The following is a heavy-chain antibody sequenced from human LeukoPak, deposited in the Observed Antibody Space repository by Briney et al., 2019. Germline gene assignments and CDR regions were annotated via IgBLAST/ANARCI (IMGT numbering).Heavy chain of an antibody. Sequence: SQTLSLTCAISGDSVSSNSAAWTWIRQSPSRGLEGLGRTYYRSKWYNDYAVSVKSLITINPDTSKNQFSLQLNSVTPEDTAVYYCARVLAVAGIFDWGQGTLVTVSS. D-gene: IGHD6-19*01. CDR2: TYYRSKWYN. CDR1: GDSVSSNSAA. J-gene: IGHJ4*02. V-gene: IGHV6-1*01. CDR3: ARVLAVAGIFD.